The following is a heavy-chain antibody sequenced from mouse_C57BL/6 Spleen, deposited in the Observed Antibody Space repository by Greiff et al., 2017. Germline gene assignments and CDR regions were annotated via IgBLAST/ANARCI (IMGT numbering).Heavy chain of an antibody. CDR3: ASGNYYAMDY. J-gene: IGHJ4*01. D-gene: IGHD4-1*01. Sequence: EVQLQQSVAELVRPGASVKLSCTASGFNFKNTYMHWVKQRPEQGLEWIGRIDPANGNTKYAPKFQGKATITADTSSNTAYLQLSSLTSEDTAIYYCASGNYYAMDYWGQGTSVTVSS. CDR1: GFNFKNTY. V-gene: IGHV14-3*01. CDR2: IDPANGNT.